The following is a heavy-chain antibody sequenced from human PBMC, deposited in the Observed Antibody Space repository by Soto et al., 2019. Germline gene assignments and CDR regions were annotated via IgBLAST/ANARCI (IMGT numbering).Heavy chain of an antibody. Sequence: SETLSLTCTVSGGSISSYYWSWIRQPPGKGLEWIGYIYYSGSTNYNPSLKSRVTISVDTSKNQFSLKLSSVTAADTAVYYCARSAYGPANFDYWGQGTLVTVSS. CDR3: ARSAYGPANFDY. V-gene: IGHV4-59*01. J-gene: IGHJ4*02. CDR2: IYYSGST. D-gene: IGHD4-17*01. CDR1: GGSISSYY.